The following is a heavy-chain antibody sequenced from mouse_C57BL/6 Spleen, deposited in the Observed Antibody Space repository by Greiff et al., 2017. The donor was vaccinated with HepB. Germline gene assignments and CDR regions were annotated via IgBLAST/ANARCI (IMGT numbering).Heavy chain of an antibody. CDR1: GYTFTSYW. V-gene: IGHV1-61*01. Sequence: VQLQQPGAELVRPGSSVKLSCKASGYTFTSYWMDWVKQRPGQGLEWIGNIYPSDSETHYNQKFKDKATLTVDKSSSTAYMQLSSLTSEDSAVYYCARSDYGSSYGAYWGQGTLVTVSA. D-gene: IGHD1-1*01. J-gene: IGHJ3*01. CDR3: ARSDYGSSYGAY. CDR2: IYPSDSET.